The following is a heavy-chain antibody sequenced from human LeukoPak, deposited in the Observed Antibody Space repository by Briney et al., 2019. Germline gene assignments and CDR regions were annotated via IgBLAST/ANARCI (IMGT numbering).Heavy chain of an antibody. J-gene: IGHJ5*02. CDR2: IYTSGST. CDR3: AAGYSSTLLP. Sequence: SETLSLTCTVSGSSISSGSYYWSWIRQPAGKGLEWIGRIYTSGSTNYNPSLKSRVTISVDTSKNQFSLKLSSVTAADTAVYYCAAGYSSTLLPWGQGTLVTVSS. D-gene: IGHD6-19*01. CDR1: GSSISSGSYY. V-gene: IGHV4-61*02.